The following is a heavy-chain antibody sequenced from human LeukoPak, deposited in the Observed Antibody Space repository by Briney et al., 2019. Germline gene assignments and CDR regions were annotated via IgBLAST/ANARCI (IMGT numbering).Heavy chain of an antibody. CDR3: ARGRLGTYDY. V-gene: IGHV6-1*01. D-gene: IGHD7-27*01. Sequence: SQTLSLTCAISGDSVSSVSVVWNWIRQSPSRGLEWLGKTYYRSKRYNDYAVSVKSRITINPDTSKNQFSLQLDSVTPEDTAVYYCARGRLGTYDYWGQGTLVTVSS. CDR2: TYYRSKRYN. J-gene: IGHJ4*02. CDR1: GDSVSSVSVV.